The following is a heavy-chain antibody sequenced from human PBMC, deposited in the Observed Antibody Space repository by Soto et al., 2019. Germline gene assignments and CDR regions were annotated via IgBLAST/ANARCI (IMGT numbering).Heavy chain of an antibody. D-gene: IGHD2-15*01. CDR3: ARPYCSGDNCPKYYHYGMDV. J-gene: IGHJ6*02. CDR2: IYPGDSDT. CDR1: GYSFTSYW. V-gene: IGHV5-51*01. Sequence: PGESLKISCKGSGYSFTSYWIGWVRQMPGKGLEWMGIIYPGDSDTRYSPSFQGQVTISADKSXSTAYLQWSSLKASDTAMYYCARPYCSGDNCPKYYHYGMDVWGQGTTVTVSS.